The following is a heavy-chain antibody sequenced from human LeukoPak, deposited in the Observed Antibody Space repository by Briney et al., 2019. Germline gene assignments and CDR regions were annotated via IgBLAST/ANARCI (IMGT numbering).Heavy chain of an antibody. D-gene: IGHD3-3*01. CDR3: AKDVYDFWSGQGYFQH. CDR1: GFTFSSYA. CDR2: ISGSGGST. V-gene: IGHV3-23*01. Sequence: GGSLRLSCAASGFTFSSYAMSWVRQAPGKGLEWVSAISGSGGSTYYADSVKGRFTISRDNSKSTLYLQMSSLRAEDTAVYYCAKDVYDFWSGQGYFQHWGQGTLVTVSS. J-gene: IGHJ1*01.